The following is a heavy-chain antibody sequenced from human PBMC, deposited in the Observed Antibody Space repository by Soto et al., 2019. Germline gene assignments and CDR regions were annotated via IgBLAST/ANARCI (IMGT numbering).Heavy chain of an antibody. J-gene: IGHJ4*02. D-gene: IGHD3-22*01. Sequence: PGGSLRLSCAASGFTVSSNYMSWVRQAPGMGLEWVSVIYSGGTTSYADSVKGRFTISRDNSKNTLYLQMNSLRVEDTAVYYCAREGNDSNGYYPGYWGQGTLVTVSS. CDR3: AREGNDSNGYYPGY. CDR2: IYSGGTT. CDR1: GFTVSSNY. V-gene: IGHV3-53*01.